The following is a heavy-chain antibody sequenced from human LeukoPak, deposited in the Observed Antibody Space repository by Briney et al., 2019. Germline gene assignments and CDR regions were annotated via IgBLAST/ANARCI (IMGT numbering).Heavy chain of an antibody. V-gene: IGHV3-23*01. CDR1: GFSFSNHA. CDR2: LSGSDGSTDGST. CDR3: AKGLRGERLADFDY. D-gene: IGHD3-10*01. Sequence: PGGSLRLSCAASGFSFSNHAMRWVRQAPGKGLEWVSGLSGSDGSTDGSTYYADSVRGRFTISRDNSKNTLYLQMNSLRAEDTAIYYCAKGLRGERLADFDYWGQGTLVTVSS. J-gene: IGHJ4*02.